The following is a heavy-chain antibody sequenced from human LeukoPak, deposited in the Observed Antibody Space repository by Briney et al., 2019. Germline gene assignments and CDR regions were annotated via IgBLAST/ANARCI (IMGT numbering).Heavy chain of an antibody. D-gene: IGHD1-26*01. CDR2: ISYDGSNK. J-gene: IGHJ4*02. V-gene: IGHV3-30*18. CDR1: GFTFSSYG. CDR3: AKDLGHWSSYFLGIDY. Sequence: GGSLRLSSAASGFTFSSYGIHWVRQAPGKGLEWVAVISYDGSNKYYADSVKGRFTISRDNSKNTLYLQMNSLRAEDTAVYYCAKDLGHWSSYFLGIDYWGQGTLVTVSS.